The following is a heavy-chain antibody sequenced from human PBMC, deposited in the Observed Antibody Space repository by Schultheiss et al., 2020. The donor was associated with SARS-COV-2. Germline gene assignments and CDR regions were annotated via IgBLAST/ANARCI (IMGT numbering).Heavy chain of an antibody. J-gene: IGHJ3*02. V-gene: IGHV3-21*04. CDR3: VRPTGYSYGSHDAFDI. CDR2: ISSSSSYI. CDR1: GFTFSSYA. Sequence: GGSLRLSCAASGFTFSSYAMSWVRQAPGKGLEWVSSISSSSSYIYYADSVKGRFTISRDNAKNSLYLQMNSLRAEDTAIYYCVRPTGYSYGSHDAFDIWGQGTLVTVSS. D-gene: IGHD5-18*01.